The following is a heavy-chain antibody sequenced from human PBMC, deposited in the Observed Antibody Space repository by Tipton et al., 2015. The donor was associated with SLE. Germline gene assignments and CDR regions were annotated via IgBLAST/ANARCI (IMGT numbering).Heavy chain of an antibody. D-gene: IGHD2-2*01. J-gene: IGHJ6*02. CDR2: IYTSGNT. Sequence: TLSLTCTVSGGSISSSSYYWSWIRQPAGKGLEWIGRIYTSGNTNYNPSLKSRVTMSVDTSKNQFSLKLSSVTAADTAVYYCARGQYCSSTSCYSYGMDVWGQGTTVTVSS. CDR1: GGSISSSSYY. CDR3: ARGQYCSSTSCYSYGMDV. V-gene: IGHV4-61*02.